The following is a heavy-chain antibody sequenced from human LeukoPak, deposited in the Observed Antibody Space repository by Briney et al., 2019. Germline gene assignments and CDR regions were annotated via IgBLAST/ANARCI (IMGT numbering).Heavy chain of an antibody. D-gene: IGHD2-2*01. CDR2: ISSSSSTI. V-gene: IGHV3-48*01. CDR1: GFTFSSYS. CDR3: ASPIVVVPAASFLIDAFDI. Sequence: GRSLRLSCAASGFTFSSYSMNWVRQAPGKGLEWVSYISSSSSTIYYADSVKGRFTISRDNAKNSLYLQMNSLRAEDTAVYYCASPIVVVPAASFLIDAFDIWGQGTMVTVSS. J-gene: IGHJ3*02.